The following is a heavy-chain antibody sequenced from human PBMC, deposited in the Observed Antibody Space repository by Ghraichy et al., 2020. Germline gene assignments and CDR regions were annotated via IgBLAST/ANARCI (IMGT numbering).Heavy chain of an antibody. CDR3: ARAQDTAMARAAPDY. CDR2: ISAYNGNT. Sequence: ASVKVSCKASGYTFTSYGISWVRQAPGQGLEWMGWISAYNGNTNYAQKPQGRVTMTTDTSTSTAYMELRSLRSDDTAVYYCARAQDTAMARAAPDYWGQGTLVTVSS. V-gene: IGHV1-18*04. J-gene: IGHJ4*02. CDR1: GYTFTSYG. D-gene: IGHD5-18*01.